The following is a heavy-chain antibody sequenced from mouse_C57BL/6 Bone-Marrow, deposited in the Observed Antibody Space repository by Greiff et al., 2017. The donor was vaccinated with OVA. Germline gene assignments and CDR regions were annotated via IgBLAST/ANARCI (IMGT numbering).Heavy chain of an antibody. CDR3: ARYHYGSPWFAY. CDR1: GYTFTSYW. V-gene: IGHV1-55*01. Sequence: VQLQQPGAELVKPGASVKMSCKASGYTFTSYWITWVKQRPGQGLEWIGDIYPGSGSTNYNEKFKSKATLTVDTSSSTAYMQLSSLTSEDSAVYYCARYHYGSPWFAYWGQGTLVTVSA. J-gene: IGHJ3*01. CDR2: IYPGSGST. D-gene: IGHD1-1*01.